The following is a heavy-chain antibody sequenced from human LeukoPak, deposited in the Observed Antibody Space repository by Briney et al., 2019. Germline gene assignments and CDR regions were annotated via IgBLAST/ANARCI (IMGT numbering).Heavy chain of an antibody. CDR2: ISRSGSTI. D-gene: IGHD6-19*01. V-gene: IGHV3-48*03. J-gene: IGHJ4*02. CDR3: ARTKRTPYSSGWYSPNDPLYFDY. CDR1: GFTFSSYE. Sequence: PGGSLRLSCAASGFTFSSYEMNWVRQAPGKGLEWVSYISRSGSTIYYADSVKGRFTISRDNAKNSLYLQMNSLRAEDTAVYYCARTKRTPYSSGWYSPNDPLYFDYWGQGTLVTVSS.